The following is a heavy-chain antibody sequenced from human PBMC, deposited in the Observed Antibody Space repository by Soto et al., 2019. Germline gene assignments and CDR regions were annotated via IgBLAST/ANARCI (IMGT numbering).Heavy chain of an antibody. Sequence: VEACSEASGFKYMSSYIYWVQHAPGQGLEWMGFINPFDGSATHAQKLQGRVTMTRDKSTSTVYMELSSLRSEDAAVYYCARDYLSIKPSLSYFDYWGRGALVTVSS. J-gene: IGHJ4*02. CDR2: INPFDGSA. CDR3: ARDYLSIKPSLSYFDY. D-gene: IGHD3-10*01. V-gene: IGHV1-46*04. CDR1: GFKYMSSY.